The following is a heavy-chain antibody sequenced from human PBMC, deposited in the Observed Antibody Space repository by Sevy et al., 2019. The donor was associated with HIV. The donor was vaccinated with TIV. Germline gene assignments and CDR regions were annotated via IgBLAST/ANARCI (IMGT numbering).Heavy chain of an antibody. CDR2: ISYDGSNK. V-gene: IGHV3-30*04. D-gene: IGHD3-9*01. CDR1: GFTFSSYA. J-gene: IGHJ4*02. CDR3: ARGGLFSPGYYSDY. Sequence: GGSLRLSCAASGFTFSSYAMHWVRQAPGKGLEWVAVISYDGSNKYYADSVKGRFTISRDNSKNTLYLEMNSLRTEDTAVYYCARGGLFSPGYYSDYWGQGTLVTVSS.